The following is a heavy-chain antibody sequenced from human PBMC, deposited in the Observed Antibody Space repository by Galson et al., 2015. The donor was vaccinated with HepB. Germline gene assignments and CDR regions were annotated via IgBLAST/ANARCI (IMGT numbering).Heavy chain of an antibody. V-gene: IGHV3-23*01. J-gene: IGHJ1*01. CDR3: ASGAKVCTGGSCQH. CDR2: ISGDSNYI. Sequence: SLRLSCAASGFSFRSSAMTWVRQTPGMGLEWVSAISGDSNYIYYGDSVKGRFTISRDNSKNTLYLQMNSLRAEDTAAYYCASGAKVCTGGSCQHWGQGTLVTVSP. D-gene: IGHD2-8*02. CDR1: GFSFRSSA.